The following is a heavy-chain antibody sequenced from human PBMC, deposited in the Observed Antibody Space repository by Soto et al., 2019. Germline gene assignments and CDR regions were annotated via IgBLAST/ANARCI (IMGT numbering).Heavy chain of an antibody. Sequence: EVQLLESGGGLVQPGGSLRLSCAASGFTFSSYAMSWVRQAPGKGLEWVSAISGSGGSTYYADSVKGRFTIARDNSKNTLYLKMNSLRAEDTAVYYCAKDNSGDSSGWYGYFQHWGQGTLVTVSS. CDR3: AKDNSGDSSGWYGYFQH. CDR2: ISGSGGST. J-gene: IGHJ1*01. V-gene: IGHV3-23*01. CDR1: GFTFSSYA. D-gene: IGHD6-19*01.